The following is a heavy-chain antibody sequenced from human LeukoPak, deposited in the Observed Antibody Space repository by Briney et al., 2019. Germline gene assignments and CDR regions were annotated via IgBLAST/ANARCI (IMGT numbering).Heavy chain of an antibody. Sequence: ASVKVSCKASGYTFTGYYMHWVRQAPGQGLEWMGWINPNSGGTNYAQKFLGRVTMTRDTSTSTVYMDLSSLRSEDTAVYYCAREGCSSTSCYYNWFDPWGQGTLVTVSS. CDR3: AREGCSSTSCYYNWFDP. CDR1: GYTFTGYY. CDR2: INPNSGGT. V-gene: IGHV1-2*02. D-gene: IGHD2-2*01. J-gene: IGHJ5*02.